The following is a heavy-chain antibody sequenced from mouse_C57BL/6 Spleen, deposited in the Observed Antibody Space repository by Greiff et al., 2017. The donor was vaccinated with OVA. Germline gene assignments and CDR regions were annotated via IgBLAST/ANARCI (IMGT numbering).Heavy chain of an antibody. Sequence: VQLQQSGAELVRPGASVTLSCKASGYTFTDYEMHWVKQTPVHGLEWIGAIDPETGGTAYNQKFKGKAILTADKSSSTAYMELRSLTSEDSAVYYCTRLRYDYDVDYWGQGTTLTVSS. CDR2: IDPETGGT. CDR3: TRLRYDYDVDY. V-gene: IGHV1-15*01. CDR1: GYTFTDYE. J-gene: IGHJ2*01. D-gene: IGHD2-4*01.